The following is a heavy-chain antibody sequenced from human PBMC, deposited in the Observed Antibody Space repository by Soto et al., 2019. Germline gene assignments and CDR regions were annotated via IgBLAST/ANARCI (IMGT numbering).Heavy chain of an antibody. CDR3: ARENRYSLDV. J-gene: IGHJ6*02. Sequence: EVQLVESGGGSVQPGGSLRLSCEASGFSLGTYFMAWVRQTPGKGLVLVSHDNGDGSKPRYADSVRGRFTMSRDNAKNTLYLQMNSLRNEDTGLYYCARENRYSLDVWGQWTTVTVSS. CDR2: DNGDGSKP. V-gene: IGHV3-74*01. CDR1: GFSLGTYF.